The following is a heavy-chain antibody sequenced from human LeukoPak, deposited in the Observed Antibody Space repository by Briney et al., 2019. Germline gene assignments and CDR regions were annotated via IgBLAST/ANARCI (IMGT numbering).Heavy chain of an antibody. CDR1: GFTVSSNY. J-gene: IGHJ4*02. Sequence: GGSLRLSCAASGFTVSSNYMSWVRQAPGKGLEWVSVIYSGGSTYYADSVKGRFTISRDNSKNTLYLQMSSLRAEDTAVYYCARSPLYSSGYFFDYWGQGTLVTVSS. CDR2: IYSGGST. D-gene: IGHD6-19*01. V-gene: IGHV3-53*01. CDR3: ARSPLYSSGYFFDY.